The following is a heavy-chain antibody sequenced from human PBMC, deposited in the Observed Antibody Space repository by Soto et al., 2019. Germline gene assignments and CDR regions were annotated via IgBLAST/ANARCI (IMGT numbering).Heavy chain of an antibody. D-gene: IGHD5-12*01. Sequence: QVQLQESGPGLLKPSGTLSLTCTVSDGSISSSNWWNWVRQTPGKGLEWIGEIFHSGSADYNPSLKSRVIMSVDKSNNQFSLKLTSVTAADTAIYYCARRDGYNFFYDSWGQGTLVTVSS. V-gene: IGHV4-4*02. J-gene: IGHJ4*02. CDR2: IFHSGSA. CDR1: DGSISSSNW. CDR3: ARRDGYNFFYDS.